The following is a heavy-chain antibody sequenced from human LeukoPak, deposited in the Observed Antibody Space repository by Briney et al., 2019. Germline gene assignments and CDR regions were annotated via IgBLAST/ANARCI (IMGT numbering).Heavy chain of an antibody. V-gene: IGHV1-2*02. CDR3: AILDIVVVPAVSDAFDI. CDR2: INPNSGGT. J-gene: IGHJ3*02. Sequence: ASVKVSCKASGYTFTGYYMHWVRQAPGQGLEWMGWINPNSGGTNYAQKFQGRVTMTRDTSISTAFVELSRLRSDDTAVYYCAILDIVVVPAVSDAFDIWGQGTMVTVSS. D-gene: IGHD2-2*01. CDR1: GYTFTGYY.